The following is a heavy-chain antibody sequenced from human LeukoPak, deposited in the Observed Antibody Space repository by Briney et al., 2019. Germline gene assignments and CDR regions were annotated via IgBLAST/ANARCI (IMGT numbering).Heavy chain of an antibody. CDR1: RFQFSSYA. J-gene: IGHJ4*02. D-gene: IGHD6-6*01. V-gene: IGHV3-64*05. CDR3: VKGLDYSSSQMDS. CDR2: INTNGANT. Sequence: GGSLRLSCVASRFQFSSYAMSWVRQAPGKGLEYVSSINTNGANTYYADSVKGRFTISRDNSRNTVYVQMNSLTPEDTAVYYCVKGLDYSSSQMDSWGQGTLVTVSS.